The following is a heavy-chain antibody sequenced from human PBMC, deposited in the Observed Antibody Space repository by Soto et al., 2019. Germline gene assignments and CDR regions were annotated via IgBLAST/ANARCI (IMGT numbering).Heavy chain of an antibody. CDR1: GGSISSYY. CDR3: ARGRYDFWSGYYGEEYNWFDP. CDR2: IYYSGST. D-gene: IGHD3-3*01. Sequence: ASETLSLTCTVSGGSISSYYWSWIRQPPGKGLEWIGYIYYSGSTNYNPSLKSRVTISVDTSKNQFSLKLSSVTAADTAVYYRARGRYDFWSGYYGEEYNWFDPWGQGTLVTVSS. J-gene: IGHJ5*02. V-gene: IGHV4-59*01.